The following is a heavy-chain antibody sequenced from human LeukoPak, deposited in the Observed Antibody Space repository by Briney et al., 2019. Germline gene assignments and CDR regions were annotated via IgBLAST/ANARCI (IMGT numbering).Heavy chain of an antibody. Sequence: GGSLRLSCAASGFTFSSYEMSWVRQAPGKGLEWVSYISSSGSTIYYADSVKGRFTISRDNAKNSLYLQMNSLRAEDMAVYYCARDSSSWSLTFDYWGQGTLVTVSS. V-gene: IGHV3-48*03. CDR1: GFTFSSYE. CDR3: ARDSSSWSLTFDY. CDR2: ISSSGSTI. J-gene: IGHJ4*02. D-gene: IGHD6-13*01.